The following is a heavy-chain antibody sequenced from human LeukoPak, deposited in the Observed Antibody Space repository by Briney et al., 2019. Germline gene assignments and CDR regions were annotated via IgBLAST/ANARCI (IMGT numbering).Heavy chain of an antibody. CDR1: GFTFSSYW. J-gene: IGHJ4*02. CDR3: AKDNGGFLGGSNSFDY. D-gene: IGHD3-10*01. V-gene: IGHV3-74*01. Sequence: PGGSLRLSCAASGFTFSSYWMHWVRQARGKGLVWVSRINSDGSSTSYADSVKGRFTISRDNAKNSLYLQMNSLRAQDTALYYCAKDNGGFLGGSNSFDYWGQGTLVTVSS. CDR2: INSDGSST.